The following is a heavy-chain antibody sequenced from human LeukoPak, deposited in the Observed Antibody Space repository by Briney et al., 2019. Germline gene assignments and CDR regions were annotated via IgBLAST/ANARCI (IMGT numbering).Heavy chain of an antibody. J-gene: IGHJ4*02. Sequence: SETLSLTCTVSGGSTSSSSYYWGWIRQPPGKGLEWIGSIYYSGSTYYNPSLKSRVTISVDTSKNQFSLKLSSVTAADTAVYYCARSVDTAMVGDYWGQGTLVTVSS. D-gene: IGHD5-18*01. CDR3: ARSVDTAMVGDY. CDR2: IYYSGST. CDR1: GGSTSSSSYY. V-gene: IGHV4-39*07.